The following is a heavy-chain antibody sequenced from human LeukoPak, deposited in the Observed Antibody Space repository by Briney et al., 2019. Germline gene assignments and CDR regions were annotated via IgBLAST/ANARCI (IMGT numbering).Heavy chain of an antibody. V-gene: IGHV4-31*03. D-gene: IGHD3-22*01. CDR3: ARGGDSSGRRGGNWFDP. Sequence: SQTLSLTCTVSGGSISSGGYYWSWIRQHPGKGLEWIGYIYYSGSTYYNPSLKSRVTISVDTSKNQFSLKLSSVTAADTAVYYCARGGDSSGRRGGNWFDPWGQGTLVTVSS. CDR2: IYYSGST. J-gene: IGHJ5*02. CDR1: GGSISSGGYY.